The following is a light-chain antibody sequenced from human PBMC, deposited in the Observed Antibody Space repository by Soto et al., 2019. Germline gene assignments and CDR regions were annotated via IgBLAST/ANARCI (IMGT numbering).Light chain of an antibody. Sequence: DIVMTQSPATLSVSPGERVTLSCRASLTVSTNLAWYQQKPGQAPRLLIYYASTRATGTPARFSGSGSVKEFTLTISSLQPEDVATYYCQKYNGVPLSFGPGTKVEIK. CDR2: YAS. CDR3: QKYNGVPLS. J-gene: IGKJ3*01. CDR1: LTVSTN. V-gene: IGKV3-15*01.